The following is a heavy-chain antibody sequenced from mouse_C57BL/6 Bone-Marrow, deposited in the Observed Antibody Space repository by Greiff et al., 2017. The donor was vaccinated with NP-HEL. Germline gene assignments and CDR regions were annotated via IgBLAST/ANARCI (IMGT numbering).Heavy chain of an antibody. V-gene: IGHV1-81*01. J-gene: IGHJ1*03. D-gene: IGHD1-1*01. Sequence: VQLQQSGPELVKPGASVKISCKASGYTFTSYGISWVKQRTGQGLEWIGEIYPRSGNTYYNEKFKGKATLTADKSSSTAYMELRSLTSEDSAVYFCARGYYGSSLYWYFDGWGTGTTVTVSS. CDR2: IYPRSGNT. CDR1: GYTFTSYG. CDR3: ARGYYGSSLYWYFDG.